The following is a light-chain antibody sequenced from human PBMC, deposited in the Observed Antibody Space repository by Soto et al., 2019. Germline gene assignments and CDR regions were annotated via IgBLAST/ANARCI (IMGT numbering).Light chain of an antibody. CDR2: DAS. CDR1: QSISSW. CDR3: QQYNSYAWT. J-gene: IGKJ1*01. Sequence: DIQMTQSPSTLSGSVGDRVTITCRASQSISSWLAWYQQKPGKAPKLLIYDASSLESGVPSRFSGSASGTEFTLTISSLQPDDFATYYCQQYNSYAWTFGQGTKVDI. V-gene: IGKV1-5*01.